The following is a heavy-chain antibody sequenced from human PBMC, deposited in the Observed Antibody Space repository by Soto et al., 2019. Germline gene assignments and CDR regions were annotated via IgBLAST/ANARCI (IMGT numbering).Heavy chain of an antibody. D-gene: IGHD6-6*01. CDR1: GGSISSGGYY. Sequence: SETLSLTCTVSGGSISSGGYYWSWIRQHPGKGLEWIGYIYYSGSTYYNPSLKSRVTISVDTSKNQFSLKLSSVTAADTAVYYCAREGLKLAKSAFDIWGQGTMVTVSS. CDR2: IYYSGST. V-gene: IGHV4-31*03. CDR3: AREGLKLAKSAFDI. J-gene: IGHJ3*02.